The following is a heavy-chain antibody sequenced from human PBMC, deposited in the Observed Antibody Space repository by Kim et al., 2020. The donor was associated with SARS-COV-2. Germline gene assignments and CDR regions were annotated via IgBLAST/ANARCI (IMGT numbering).Heavy chain of an antibody. CDR3: AKAYYDSSGYLRWFDP. V-gene: IGHV3-9*01. CDR2: ISWNSGSI. CDR1: GFTFGDYA. J-gene: IGHJ5*02. D-gene: IGHD3-22*01. Sequence: GGSLRHSCAASGFTFGDYAMHWVRQAPGKGLEWVSGISWNSGSIGYADSVKGRFTISRDNAKNSLYLQMNSLRAEDTALYYCAKAYYDSSGYLRWFDPWGQGTLVTVSS.